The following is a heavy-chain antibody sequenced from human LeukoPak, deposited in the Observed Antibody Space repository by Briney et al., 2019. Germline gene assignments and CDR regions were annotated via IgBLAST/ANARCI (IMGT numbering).Heavy chain of an antibody. CDR3: ARVVAARDDFDY. Sequence: PGGSLRLSCAASGFTFSSYEMNWVRQAPGKGLEWVSYISSSGSTIYYADSVKGRFTISRDNAKNSLYLQMNSLRAEDTAVYYRARVVAARDDFDYWGQGTLVTVSS. V-gene: IGHV3-48*03. CDR2: ISSSGSTI. J-gene: IGHJ4*02. CDR1: GFTFSSYE. D-gene: IGHD2-15*01.